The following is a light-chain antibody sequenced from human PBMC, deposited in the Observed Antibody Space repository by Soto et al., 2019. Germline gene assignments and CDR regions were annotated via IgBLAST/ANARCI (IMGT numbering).Light chain of an antibody. V-gene: IGKV3-15*01. Sequence: EIVMTQSPATLSVSPGGRATLSCRASQSISGALAWYQQKPGQAPRLLIYGASTRATSFPARFSGSGSGTDFTLTISSLQSEGFAVYYCQQYNNWPWTFGQGTKVEIK. CDR2: GAS. J-gene: IGKJ1*01. CDR3: QQYNNWPWT. CDR1: QSISGA.